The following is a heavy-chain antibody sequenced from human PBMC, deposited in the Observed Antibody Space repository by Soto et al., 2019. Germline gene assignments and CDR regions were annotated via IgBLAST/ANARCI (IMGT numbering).Heavy chain of an antibody. J-gene: IGHJ6*03. CDR3: ARDRRLRNYYYYMDV. Sequence: GGSLRLSCAASGFTFSIYSMNWVRQAPGKGLEWVSYISSSSSTIYYADSVKGRFTISRDNAKNSLYLQMNSLRAEDTAVYYCARDRRLRNYYYYMDVWGKGTTVTVSS. CDR1: GFTFSIYS. D-gene: IGHD6-25*01. V-gene: IGHV3-48*01. CDR2: ISSSSSTI.